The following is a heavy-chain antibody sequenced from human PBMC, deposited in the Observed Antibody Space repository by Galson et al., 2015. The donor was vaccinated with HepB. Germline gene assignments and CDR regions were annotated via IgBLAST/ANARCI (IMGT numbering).Heavy chain of an antibody. V-gene: IGHV3-33*01. D-gene: IGHD3-3*01. CDR1: GFTFSSYG. CDR3: AREQGESWSGYYPDY. J-gene: IGHJ4*02. CDR2: IWFDGSKK. Sequence: SLRLSCAASGFTFSSYGMHWVRQAPGKGLEWVALIWFDGSKKSYADSVKGRFTISRDNPKNILYLHMNSLRAEDTAFYYCAREQGESWSGYYPDYWGQGTLVTVSS.